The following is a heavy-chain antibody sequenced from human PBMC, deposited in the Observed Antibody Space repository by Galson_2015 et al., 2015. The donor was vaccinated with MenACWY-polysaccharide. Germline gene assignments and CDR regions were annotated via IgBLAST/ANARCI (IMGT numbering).Heavy chain of an antibody. CDR3: AKMVQQTTKNDY. CDR2: IPYDGSNK. Sequence: SLRLSCAASGLNFRNYGMHWVRQAPGKGLEWVAFIPYDGSNKYYPDSVKGRFTISRDNSKNTLYLQMNSLRVEDTAVYYCAKMVQQTTKNDYWAQGTLVTVSS. J-gene: IGHJ4*02. D-gene: IGHD4-17*01. CDR1: GLNFRNYG. V-gene: IGHV3-30*02.